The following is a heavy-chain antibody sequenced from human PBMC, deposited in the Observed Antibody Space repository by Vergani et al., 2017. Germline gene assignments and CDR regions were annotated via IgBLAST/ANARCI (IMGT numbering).Heavy chain of an antibody. Sequence: QLQLQESDPGLVKPSETLSLTCTVSGGSIRSTFYYWGWIRQPPGKGLEWIGTIYYSGSTYYNPSLKSRVTISVDTSKKQFSLKLNSVTAADTAVYYCARHKEQLVPGNYYYYYYMDVWGKGTTVTVSS. D-gene: IGHD6-13*01. CDR3: ARHKEQLVPGNYYYYYYMDV. CDR1: GGSIRSTFYY. CDR2: IYYSGST. J-gene: IGHJ6*03. V-gene: IGHV4-39*01.